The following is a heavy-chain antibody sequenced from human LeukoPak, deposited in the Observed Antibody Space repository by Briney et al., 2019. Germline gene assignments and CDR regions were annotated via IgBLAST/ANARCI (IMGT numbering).Heavy chain of an antibody. CDR2: IIPILGIA. V-gene: IGHV1-69*04. J-gene: IGHJ4*02. CDR1: GYTFTSYA. CDR3: ATLVVVTDPYYFDY. D-gene: IGHD2-21*02. Sequence: GASVKVSCKASGYTFTSYAISWVRQAPGQGLEWMGRIIPILGIANYAQKFQGRVTITADKSTSTAYMELSSLRSEDTAVYYCATLVVVTDPYYFDYWGQGTLVTVSS.